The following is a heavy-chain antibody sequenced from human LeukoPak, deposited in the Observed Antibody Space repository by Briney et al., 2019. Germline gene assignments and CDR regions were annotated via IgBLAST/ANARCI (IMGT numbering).Heavy chain of an antibody. V-gene: IGHV3-23*01. CDR3: AKPRSQDFWSGYLDY. CDR2: IFGAGKNTT. CDR1: GFTFSNYA. J-gene: IGHJ4*02. D-gene: IGHD3-3*01. Sequence: GGSLSLSCEASGFTFSNYAMNWVRQAPGKGLEWVSIIFGAGKNTTYYADSVKGRFTISRDNSNNTLYLQMNSLRAEDTAVYYCAKPRSQDFWSGYLDYWGQGTLVTVSS.